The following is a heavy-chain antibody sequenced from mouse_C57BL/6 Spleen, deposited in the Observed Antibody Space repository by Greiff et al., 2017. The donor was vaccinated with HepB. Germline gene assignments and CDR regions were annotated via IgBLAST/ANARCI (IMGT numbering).Heavy chain of an antibody. Sequence: EVQLVESGTVLARPGASVKMSCKTSGYTFTSYWMHWVKQRPGQGLEWIGAIYPGNSDTSYNQKFKGKAKLTAVTSASTAYMELSSLTNEDSAVYYCTSGVYYDYDLYYAMDYWGQGTSVTVSS. CDR2: IYPGNSDT. J-gene: IGHJ4*01. CDR3: TSGVYYDYDLYYAMDY. CDR1: GYTFTSYW. D-gene: IGHD2-4*01. V-gene: IGHV1-5*01.